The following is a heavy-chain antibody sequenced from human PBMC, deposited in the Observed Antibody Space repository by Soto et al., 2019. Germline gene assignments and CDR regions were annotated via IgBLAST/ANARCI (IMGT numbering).Heavy chain of an antibody. CDR3: ATRMVRGVIITALKIYGMDV. D-gene: IGHD3-10*01. Sequence: SVKVSCKASGGTFSSYAISWVRQAPGQGLEWMGGIIPIFGTANYAQKFQGRVTITADESTSTAYMELSSLRSEGTAVYYCATRMVRGVIITALKIYGMDVWGQGTTVTVSS. J-gene: IGHJ6*02. CDR1: GGTFSSYA. CDR2: IIPIFGTA. V-gene: IGHV1-69*13.